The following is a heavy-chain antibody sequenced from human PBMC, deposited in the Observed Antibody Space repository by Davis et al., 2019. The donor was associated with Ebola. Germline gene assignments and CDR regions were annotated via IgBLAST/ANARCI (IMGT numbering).Heavy chain of an antibody. CDR3: ARRVGARSGFDY. CDR1: GGSFSGYY. CDR2: IYYSGST. J-gene: IGHJ4*02. V-gene: IGHV4-31*11. D-gene: IGHD1-26*01. Sequence: SETLSLTCAVYGGSFSGYYWSWIRQHPGKGLEWIGYIYYSGSTYYNPSLKSRVTISVDTSKNQFSLKLSSVTAADTAVYYCARRVGARSGFDYWGRGTLVTVSS.